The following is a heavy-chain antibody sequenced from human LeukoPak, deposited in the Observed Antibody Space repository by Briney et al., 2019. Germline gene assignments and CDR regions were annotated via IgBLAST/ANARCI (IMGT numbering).Heavy chain of an antibody. CDR3: ARDNLSGSGWRH. Sequence: GGSLRLSCAASGFTFNDYGMSWVRQAPGKGLEWVSGINWNGGRTGYADSMKGRFIISRDNAKNSLYLQVNSLRAEDTALYYCARDNLSGSGWRHWGQGTLVTVSS. J-gene: IGHJ4*02. D-gene: IGHD6-19*01. V-gene: IGHV3-20*04. CDR1: GFTFNDYG. CDR2: INWNGGRT.